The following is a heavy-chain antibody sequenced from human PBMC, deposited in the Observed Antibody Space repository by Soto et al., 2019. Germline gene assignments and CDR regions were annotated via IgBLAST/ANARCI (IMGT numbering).Heavy chain of an antibody. CDR1: GGTFTNYV. J-gene: IGHJ5*02. V-gene: IGHV1-69*01. Sequence: QVQLVQSGAEVRKPGSSVKVSCKISGGTFTNYVISWLRQAPGQGREWMGGLIPIFGAANLAQKFQGRVTITADESTSTVNMELSSLTSEDTAVYYCARGRSSPNFDPWGQGTLVTVSS. CDR2: LIPIFGAA. CDR3: ARGRSSPNFDP. D-gene: IGHD6-6*01.